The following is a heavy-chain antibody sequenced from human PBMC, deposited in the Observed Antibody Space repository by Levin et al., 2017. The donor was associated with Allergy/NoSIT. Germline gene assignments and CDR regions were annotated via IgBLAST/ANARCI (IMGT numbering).Heavy chain of an antibody. J-gene: IGHJ4*02. CDR1: GDSVSSSSYY. CDR2: ISYSGTT. CDR3: ARSHDSTGYFN. D-gene: IGHD3-22*01. V-gene: IGHV4-61*01. Sequence: KSSETLSLTCTVSGDSVSSSSYYWSWIRQPPGKGLEWIGCISYSGTTNYNPSLKSRVTISVDTSENQFSLKLGSVTAADTAVFYCARSHDSTGYFNWGQGTLVTVSS.